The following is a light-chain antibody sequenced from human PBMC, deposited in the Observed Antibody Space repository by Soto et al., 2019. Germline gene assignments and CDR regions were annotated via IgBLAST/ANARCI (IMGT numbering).Light chain of an antibody. J-gene: IGKJ5*01. Sequence: EIEMTQSPATLSVSPGERATLSCRASQSVSSNLAWYQQKPGQAPRLLIYGASTRATGIPARFSGSGSGTDFTLTISRLEPEDFAVYYGQQYGSSPPITFGQGTRLEIK. CDR3: QQYGSSPPIT. CDR1: QSVSSN. CDR2: GAS. V-gene: IGKV3-15*01.